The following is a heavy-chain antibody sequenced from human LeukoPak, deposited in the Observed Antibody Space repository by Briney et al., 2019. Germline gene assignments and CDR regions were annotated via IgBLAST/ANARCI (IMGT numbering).Heavy chain of an antibody. D-gene: IGHD2-8*01. CDR2: IGGGDT. CDR3: AKDGQSFNSMYDYFDS. V-gene: IGHV3-23*01. J-gene: IGHJ4*02. Sequence: PGGSLRLSCSGSGFTLRNFAISWVRQAPGRGLEWVSSIGGGDTYYADSVKGRFTISRDDSRSMVDLQMSSLRAEDTAVYYCAKDGQSFNSMYDYFDSWGQGTLVTVSS. CDR1: GFTLRNFA.